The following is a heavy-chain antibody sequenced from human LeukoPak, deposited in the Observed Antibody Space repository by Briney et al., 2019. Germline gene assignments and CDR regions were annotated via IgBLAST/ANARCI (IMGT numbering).Heavy chain of an antibody. CDR2: ISSGSGYI. CDR1: GFTFSSFT. CDR3: VRELYSGYGRFDY. J-gene: IGHJ4*02. D-gene: IGHD5-12*01. V-gene: IGHV3-21*01. Sequence: GGSLRLSCAASGFTFSSFTMHWVRQAPGEGLEWVSSISSGSGYIYYADSVKGRFTISRDNAKNSLYLQMNSLRAEDTAVYYCVRELYSGYGRFDYWGQGTLVTVSS.